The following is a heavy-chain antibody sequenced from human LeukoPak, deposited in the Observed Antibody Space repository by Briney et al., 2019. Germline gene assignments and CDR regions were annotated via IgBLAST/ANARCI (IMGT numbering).Heavy chain of an antibody. D-gene: IGHD6-25*01. V-gene: IGHV3-23*01. J-gene: IGHJ6*03. CDR3: ARGRRLNEYYYYYMDV. Sequence: QTGGSLRLSCAASGFTLSSHAMNWVRQAPGKGLEWVSAISGSGTSTYYTDSVKGRFTISRDNSKNTLYLQMNSLRAEDTAVYYCARGRRLNEYYYYYMDVWGKGTTVTISS. CDR1: GFTLSSHA. CDR2: ISGSGTST.